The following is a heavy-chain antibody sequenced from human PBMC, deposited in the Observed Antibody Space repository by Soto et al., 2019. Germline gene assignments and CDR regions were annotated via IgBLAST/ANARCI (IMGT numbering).Heavy chain of an antibody. CDR1: GGSFSGYY. CDR2: TNHSGST. D-gene: IGHD3-16*02. CDR3: AREADYIWGSYRYNWFDP. Sequence: SETLSLTCAVYGGSFSGYYWSWIRQPPGKGLEWIGETNHSGSTNYNPSLKSRVTISVDTSKNQFSLKLSSVTAADTAVYYCAREADYIWGSYRYNWFDPWGQGTLVTVSS. V-gene: IGHV4-34*01. J-gene: IGHJ5*02.